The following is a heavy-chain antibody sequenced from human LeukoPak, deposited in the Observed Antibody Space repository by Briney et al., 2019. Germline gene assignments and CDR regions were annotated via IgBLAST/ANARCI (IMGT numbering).Heavy chain of an antibody. CDR2: IYYSGSA. CDR3: ATGAGPFDY. CDR1: GGSISSSSYY. Sequence: SETLSLTCTVSGGSISSSSYYWGWIRQPPGKGLEWIGYIYYSGSANYNPSLKSRVTMSVDTSKNQFFLKVSPVTAADTAVYFCATGAGPFDYWGQGILVTVSS. J-gene: IGHJ4*02. V-gene: IGHV4-61*05. D-gene: IGHD3-10*01.